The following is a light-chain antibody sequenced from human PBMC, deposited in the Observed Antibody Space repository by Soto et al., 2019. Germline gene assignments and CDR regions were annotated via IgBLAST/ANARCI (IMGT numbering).Light chain of an antibody. Sequence: QSALTQPASVSGSPGQSITISCTGTSSDVVGYNYVSWYQQHPGKAPKLMIYDVSNRPSGVSNRFSGSKSGNTASLTISGLQAEDEADYYCSSYTSRSTPPYVFGTGTKVTVL. V-gene: IGLV2-14*01. J-gene: IGLJ1*01. CDR1: SSDVVGYNY. CDR2: DVS. CDR3: SSYTSRSTPPYV.